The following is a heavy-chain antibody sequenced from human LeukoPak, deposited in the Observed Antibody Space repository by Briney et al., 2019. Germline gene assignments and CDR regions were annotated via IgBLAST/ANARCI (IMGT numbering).Heavy chain of an antibody. CDR3: ARAEPGKPYYMDV. V-gene: IGHV3-21*01. CDR2: ISSSSIYI. CDR1: GFTFSSYG. D-gene: IGHD1-14*01. J-gene: IGHJ6*03. Sequence: GGSLRLSCAASGFTFSSYGMNWVRQAPGKGLEWVSSISSSSIYIYYADLVQGRFTISRDNAQNSLYLQMNSLRAEDTAMYYCARAEPGKPYYMDVWGKGTTVTVSS.